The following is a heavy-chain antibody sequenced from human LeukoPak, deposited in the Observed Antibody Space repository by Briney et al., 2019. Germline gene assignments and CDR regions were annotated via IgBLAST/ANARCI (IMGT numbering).Heavy chain of an antibody. D-gene: IGHD3-10*01. CDR1: GGSISSYY. Sequence: PSETLSLTCTVSGGSISSYYWSWIRQPPGKGLEWIGYIYYSGSTNYNPSLKSRVTISVDTSKNQFSLKLSSVTAADTAVYYCARFTPQGYGRGGYNRFDPWGQGTLVTVSS. CDR3: ARFTPQGYGRGGYNRFDP. J-gene: IGHJ5*02. V-gene: IGHV4-59*01. CDR2: IYYSGST.